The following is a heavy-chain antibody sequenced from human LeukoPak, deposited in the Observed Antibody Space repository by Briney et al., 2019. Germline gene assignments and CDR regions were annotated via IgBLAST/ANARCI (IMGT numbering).Heavy chain of an antibody. CDR2: IRYDGSNK. Sequence: GGPLRLSCAASGFTFSSYGMHWVRQAPGKGLEWVAFIRYDGSNKYYADSVKGRFTISRDNSKNTLYLQMNSLRAEDTAVYYCARGPIVGATIDYWGQGTLVTVSS. V-gene: IGHV3-30*02. CDR3: ARGPIVGATIDY. D-gene: IGHD1-26*01. CDR1: GFTFSSYG. J-gene: IGHJ4*02.